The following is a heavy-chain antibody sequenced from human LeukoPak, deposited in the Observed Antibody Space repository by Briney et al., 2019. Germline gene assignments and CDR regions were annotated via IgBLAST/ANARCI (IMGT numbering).Heavy chain of an antibody. CDR1: GYTFTVYY. Sequence: ASVKVSCKASGYTFTVYYMHWVRQAPGQGLEWMGWINPSGGSTTYAQKFQGRVTMTRDMSTSTVYMELSSLRSEDTAVYYCARARYPYYFDYWGQGTLVTVSS. D-gene: IGHD1-1*01. V-gene: IGHV1-46*01. CDR2: INPSGGST. J-gene: IGHJ4*02. CDR3: ARARYPYYFDY.